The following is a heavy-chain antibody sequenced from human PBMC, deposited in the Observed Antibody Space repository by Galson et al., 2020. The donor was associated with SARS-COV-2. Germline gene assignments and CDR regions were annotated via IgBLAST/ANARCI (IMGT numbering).Heavy chain of an antibody. CDR2: INHSGST. D-gene: IGHD3-9*01. CDR1: GGSFSGYY. CDR3: ARGSIYYDILTGDSYYFDY. Sequence: SETLSLTCAVYGGSFSGYYWSWIRQPPGKGLEWIGEINHSGSTNYNPSLKSRVTISVDTSKNQFSLKLSSVTAADTAVYYCARGSIYYDILTGDSYYFDYWGQGTLVTVSS. V-gene: IGHV4-34*01. J-gene: IGHJ4*02.